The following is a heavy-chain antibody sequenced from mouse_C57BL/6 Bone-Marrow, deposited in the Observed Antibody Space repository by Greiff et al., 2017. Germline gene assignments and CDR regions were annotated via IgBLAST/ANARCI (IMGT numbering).Heavy chain of an antibody. D-gene: IGHD2-14*01. J-gene: IGHJ3*01. V-gene: IGHV5-17*01. CDR1: GFTFSDYG. CDR3: ARPYYYYRFPWFAY. Sequence: EVQGVASGGGLVKPGGSLKLSCAASGFTFSDYGMHWVRQAPEQGLEWVAYISSGRSTLYYADTVKGRFTISRDNAKNTLFLQMTSLRSEDTAMDYCARPYYYYRFPWFAYWGQGTLVTVSA. CDR2: ISSGRSTL.